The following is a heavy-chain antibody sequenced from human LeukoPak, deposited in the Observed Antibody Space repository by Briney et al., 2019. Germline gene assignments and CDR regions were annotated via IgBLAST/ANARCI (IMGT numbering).Heavy chain of an antibody. V-gene: IGHV3-53*05. CDR2: IYSGGST. J-gene: IGHJ4*02. D-gene: IGHD6-19*01. CDR1: GFTVSSNY. CDR3: AKTIPYSSGWYTLFDY. Sequence: GGSLRLSCAASGFTVSSNYMSWVRQAPGKGLEWVSVIYSGGSTYYADSVKGRFTISRDNSKNTLYLQMNSLRAEDTAVYYCAKTIPYSSGWYTLFDYWGQGTLVTVSS.